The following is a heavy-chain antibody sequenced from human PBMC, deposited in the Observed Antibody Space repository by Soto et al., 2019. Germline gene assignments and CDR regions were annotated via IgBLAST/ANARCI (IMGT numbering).Heavy chain of an antibody. Sequence: LRLSCAASGFSFSRYGIHWVRQAPGKGLEWVAVISYDESTTFYADSVKGRFTISRDNSKNTLFLQMNSLRPEDTAVYYCSKAMIGSYDSDAFDVWGQGTMVTVSS. J-gene: IGHJ3*01. CDR2: ISYDESTT. D-gene: IGHD3-22*01. CDR3: SKAMIGSYDSDAFDV. V-gene: IGHV3-30*18. CDR1: GFSFSRYG.